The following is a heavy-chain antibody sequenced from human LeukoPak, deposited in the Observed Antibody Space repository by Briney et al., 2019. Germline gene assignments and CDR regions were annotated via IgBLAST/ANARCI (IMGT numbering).Heavy chain of an antibody. CDR2: IKHSGST. J-gene: IGHJ5*02. CDR1: GGSISSSSYY. D-gene: IGHD3-22*01. Sequence: SETLSLTCTVSGGSISSSSYYWGWIRQPPGKGLEWIGEIKHSGSTNYNPSLKSRVTISVDTSKNQFSLKLSSVTAADTAVYYCARRKRLYYDSSGYYYGPMHNWFDPWGQGTLVTVSS. CDR3: ARRKRLYYDSSGYYYGPMHNWFDP. V-gene: IGHV4-39*07.